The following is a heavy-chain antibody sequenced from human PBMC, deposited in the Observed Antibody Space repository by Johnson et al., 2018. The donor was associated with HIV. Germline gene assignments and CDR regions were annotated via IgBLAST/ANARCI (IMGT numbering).Heavy chain of an antibody. CDR1: GLTFTNAW. V-gene: IGHV3-74*02. D-gene: IGHD2-15*01. CDR2: INSDGSST. J-gene: IGHJ3*02. CDR3: ARAVCRGGRCYSHDAFDI. Sequence: VQLVESGGGLVKPGESLRLSCAVSGLTFTNAWMHWVRQAPGKGLVWVSRINSDGSSTSYADSVKGRFTISRDNAKNTLYLHMNSLRAEDTALYYCARAVCRGGRCYSHDAFDIWGQGTMVTVSS.